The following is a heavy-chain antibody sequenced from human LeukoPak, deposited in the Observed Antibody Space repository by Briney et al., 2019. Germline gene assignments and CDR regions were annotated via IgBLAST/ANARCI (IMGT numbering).Heavy chain of an antibody. CDR1: GFTFSSYS. V-gene: IGHV3-21*01. CDR3: ARDLSGTDGDYGYYFDY. Sequence: GGSLRFSCAASGFTFSSYSMNGVRQAPGKGLEWVSSISSSSSYIYYADSVKGRFTISRDNAKNSLYLQMNSLRAEDTAVYYCARDLSGTDGDYGYYFDYWGQGTLVTVSS. CDR2: ISSSSSYI. J-gene: IGHJ4*02. D-gene: IGHD4-17*01.